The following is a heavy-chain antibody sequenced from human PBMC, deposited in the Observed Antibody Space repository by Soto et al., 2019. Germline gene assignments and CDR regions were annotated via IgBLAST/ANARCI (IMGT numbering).Heavy chain of an antibody. CDR1: GFTFSSYG. CDR3: TAAGPPRVDDY. CDR2: IWYDGSNK. Sequence: GGSLRLSCGGSGFTFSSYGMHWGRQAPGKGLEWVAVIWYDGSNKYYADSVKGRFTISRDNSKNTLYLQMNSLRAEDTAVYYCTAAGPPRVDDYWGQGTLVTVSS. J-gene: IGHJ4*02. D-gene: IGHD6-13*01. V-gene: IGHV3-30*02.